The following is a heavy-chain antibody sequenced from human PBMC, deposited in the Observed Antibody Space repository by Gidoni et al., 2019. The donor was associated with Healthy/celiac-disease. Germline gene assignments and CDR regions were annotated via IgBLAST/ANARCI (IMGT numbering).Heavy chain of an antibody. CDR2: IYYSGST. CDR1: GGSISNSSYY. D-gene: IGHD3-22*01. V-gene: IGHV4-39*01. CDR3: ARLAHETDYYDSSGYSYYFDY. Sequence: QLQLQESGPGLVKPSETLSLTCTVSGGSISNSSYYWGWIRQPPGKGLEWIGSIYYSGSTYYNPSLKSRVTISVDTSKNQFSLKLSSVTAADTAVYYCARLAHETDYYDSSGYSYYFDYWGQGTLVTVSS. J-gene: IGHJ4*02.